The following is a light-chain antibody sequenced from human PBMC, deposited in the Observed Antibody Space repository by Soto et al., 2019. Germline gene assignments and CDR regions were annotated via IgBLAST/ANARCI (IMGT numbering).Light chain of an antibody. CDR3: SSYAVNDNLV. Sequence: QSALTQPPSASGSPGQSVTISCTGTSSDVGGYNSVSWYQQHPGKAPKLMISEVSNRPSGVPDRFSGSKSGNTASLTVSGLQAEDEADYYCSSYAVNDNLVFGGGTKLTVL. CDR1: SSDVGGYNS. J-gene: IGLJ2*01. CDR2: EVS. V-gene: IGLV2-8*01.